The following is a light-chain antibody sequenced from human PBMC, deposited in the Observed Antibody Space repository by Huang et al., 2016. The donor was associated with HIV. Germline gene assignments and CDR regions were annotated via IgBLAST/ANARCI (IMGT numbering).Light chain of an antibody. Sequence: QLTQSPSSLSMSVGDRVIITCQASQDIANSLAWYQHKPGRAPKLLISSASPLQSGFPSRFSGGSAGTYFTLIITNLQPDYFASYYCQQLHSYPITFGQGTRL. CDR1: QDIANS. CDR2: SAS. V-gene: IGKV1-9*01. CDR3: QQLHSYPIT. J-gene: IGKJ5*01.